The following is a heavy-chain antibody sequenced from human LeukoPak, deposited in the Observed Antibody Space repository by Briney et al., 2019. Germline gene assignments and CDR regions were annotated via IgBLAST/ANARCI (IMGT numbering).Heavy chain of an antibody. D-gene: IGHD3-3*01. J-gene: IGHJ6*02. CDR2: IYTSGST. V-gene: IGHV4-38-2*02. CDR3: GRESAEGFLEWVMKPGAPLDHYYYGMDV. CDR1: GSSINTGYY. Sequence: SETLSLTCAVSGSSINTGYYWGWIRQSPGKGLEWIGRIYTSGSTNYNPSLKSRVTMSVDTSKNQFSLKLSSVTAADTAVYYCGRESAEGFLEWVMKPGAPLDHYYYGMDVWGQGTTVTGSS.